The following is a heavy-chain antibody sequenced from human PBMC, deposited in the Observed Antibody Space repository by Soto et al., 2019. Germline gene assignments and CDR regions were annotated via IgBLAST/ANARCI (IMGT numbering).Heavy chain of an antibody. D-gene: IGHD2-2*01. Sequence: QVQLVQSGAEVKKPGASVKVSCKASGYTFTSYGISWVRQAPGQGLEWMGWISAYNGNTNYAQKLQGRDTMTTDTSTSTAYMELRSLRSDDTAVYFCARGAPRDGVVTKSDYYYGMDVWGQGTTVTVSS. J-gene: IGHJ6*02. CDR3: ARGAPRDGVVTKSDYYYGMDV. CDR2: ISAYNGNT. CDR1: GYTFTSYG. V-gene: IGHV1-18*04.